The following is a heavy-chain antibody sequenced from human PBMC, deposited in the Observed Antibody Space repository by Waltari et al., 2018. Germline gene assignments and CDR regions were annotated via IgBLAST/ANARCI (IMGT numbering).Heavy chain of an antibody. D-gene: IGHD6-13*01. Sequence: EVQLVESGGGVVRPGGSLRLSCAASGFTFDDYGLSRVRQPPGKGLEWVSGINWNGGSTGYADSVKGRFTISRDNAKNSLYLQMNRLRAEDTALYYCARDRDSSSWYWAFDIWGQGTMVTVSS. V-gene: IGHV3-20*04. J-gene: IGHJ3*02. CDR3: ARDRDSSSWYWAFDI. CDR1: GFTFDDYG. CDR2: INWNGGST.